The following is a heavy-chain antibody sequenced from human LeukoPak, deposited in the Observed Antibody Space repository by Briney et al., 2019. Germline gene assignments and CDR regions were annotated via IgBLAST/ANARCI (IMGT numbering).Heavy chain of an antibody. J-gene: IGHJ6*03. V-gene: IGHV3-30*01. CDR1: GFTFSNYA. D-gene: IGHD4-23*01. CDR2: ISYDGSVT. CDR3: ARVPHTGGTSPEPSYSHMDV. Sequence: PGGSLRLSCVASGFTFSNYAMHWVRQVAGKGLEWVAVISYDGSVTHYGDSVRGRFTISRDNSKNTLYLQMTTLSSEDTAVYYCARVPHTGGTSPEPSYSHMDVWGKGTTVTVSS.